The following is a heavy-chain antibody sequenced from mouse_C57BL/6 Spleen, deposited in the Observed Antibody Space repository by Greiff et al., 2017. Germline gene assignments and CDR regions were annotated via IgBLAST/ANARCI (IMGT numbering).Heavy chain of an antibody. CDR3: ARSDYFRSSYNY. D-gene: IGHD1-1*01. CDR1: GYTFTNYW. Sequence: QVQLQQSGAELVRPGTSVKMSCKASGYTFTNYWIGWAKQRPGHGLEWIGDIYPGGGYTNYNEKFKGKATLTADKSSSTAYMQFSSLKSEDSAIYYCARSDYFRSSYNYWGQGTTLTVSS. J-gene: IGHJ2*01. V-gene: IGHV1-63*01. CDR2: IYPGGGYT.